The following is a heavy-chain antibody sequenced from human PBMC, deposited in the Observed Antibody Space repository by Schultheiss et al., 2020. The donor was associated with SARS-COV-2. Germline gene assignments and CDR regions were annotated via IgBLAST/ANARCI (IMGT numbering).Heavy chain of an antibody. CDR1: GGYISSYY. V-gene: IGHV4-59*08. CDR2: IYYSGST. CDR3: ARRKRQSPYYYYYMDV. Sequence: GSLRLSCTVSGGYISSYYWSWIRQPPGKGLEWIGYIYYSGSTNYNPSLKSRVTISVDTSKNQFSLKLSSVTAADTAVYYCARRKRQSPYYYYYMDVWGKGTTVTVSS. J-gene: IGHJ6*03.